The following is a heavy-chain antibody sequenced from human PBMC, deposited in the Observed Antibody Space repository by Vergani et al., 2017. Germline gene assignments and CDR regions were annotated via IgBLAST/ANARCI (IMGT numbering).Heavy chain of an antibody. J-gene: IGHJ4*02. Sequence: QVQLQESGPGLVKPSETLSLTCTVSGGSISSYYWSWIRQPPGKGLEWIGYIYYSGSTNYNPSLKSRVTISVDTSKNQFSLKLSSVTAADKAVYYCARETMVRGLDYWGQGTLVTVSS. V-gene: IGHV4-59*08. D-gene: IGHD3-10*01. CDR1: GGSISSYY. CDR3: ARETMVRGLDY. CDR2: IYYSGST.